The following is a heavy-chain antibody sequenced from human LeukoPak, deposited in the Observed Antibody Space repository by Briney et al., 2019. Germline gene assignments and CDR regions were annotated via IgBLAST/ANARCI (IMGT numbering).Heavy chain of an antibody. D-gene: IGHD6-13*01. V-gene: IGHV3-23*01. CDR1: GFTFSSYA. CDR2: ISGSGGST. Sequence: PGGSLRLSCAASGFTFSSYAMSWVRQAPGKGLEWVSAISGSGGSTYYADSVKGRFTISRDNSKTTLYLQMNSLRAEDTAVYYCAKDDAAFSSSWYLNWGQGTLVTVSS. CDR3: AKDDAAFSSSWYLN. J-gene: IGHJ4*02.